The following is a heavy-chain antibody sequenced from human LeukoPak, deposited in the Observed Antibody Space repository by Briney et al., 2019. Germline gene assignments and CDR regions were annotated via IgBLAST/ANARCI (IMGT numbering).Heavy chain of an antibody. D-gene: IGHD5-18*01. V-gene: IGHV3-23*01. CDR2: IFGSGGSP. CDR1: GFTFGSHA. J-gene: IGHJ4*02. CDR3: GKTTVGYSSGQKPAWPVDY. Sequence: PGGSLRLSCEASGFTFGSHAMYWVRQAPGKGREWVAGIFGSGGSPHYADSVKGRFIISRDNPRNTVYLQINSLRDEDTAVYYCGKTTVGYSSGQKPAWPVDYWGQGTLVTVSS.